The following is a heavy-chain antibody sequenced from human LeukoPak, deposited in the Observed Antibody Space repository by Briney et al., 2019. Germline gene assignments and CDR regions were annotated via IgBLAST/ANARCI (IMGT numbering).Heavy chain of an antibody. CDR3: ARAPSEIGGYYPEYFRH. J-gene: IGHJ1*01. Sequence: VGSLRLSCAASGFTFSTYWMHWVRQAPGKGLVWVSRIKSDGSTNYADSVKGRFTISRDNAKNTVSLQMNSLRPEDTGVYYCARAPSEIGGYYPEYFRHWGQGTLVTVSS. CDR1: GFTFSTYW. CDR2: IKSDGST. D-gene: IGHD3-22*01. V-gene: IGHV3-74*01.